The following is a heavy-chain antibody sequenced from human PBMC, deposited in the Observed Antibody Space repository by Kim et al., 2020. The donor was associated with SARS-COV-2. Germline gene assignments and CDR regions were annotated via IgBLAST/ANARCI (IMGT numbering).Heavy chain of an antibody. CDR3: VRDGPAGKPVDY. Sequence: GGSLRLSCAASGFTFSSFGMYWVRQAPGKGLESVADIWSDGTNKNYADSVKGRFTISRDNSMNILYLQMNSLRPEDTAIYYCVRDGPAGKPVDYWGQGTLVTVS. CDR1: GFTFSSFG. J-gene: IGHJ4*02. V-gene: IGHV3-33*07. CDR2: IWSDGTNK. D-gene: IGHD2-2*01.